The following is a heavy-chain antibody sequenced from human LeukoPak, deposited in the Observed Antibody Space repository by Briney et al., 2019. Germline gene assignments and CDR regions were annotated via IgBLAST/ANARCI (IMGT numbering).Heavy chain of an antibody. CDR1: GFTFSSYS. CDR3: ARDLVTVTDY. D-gene: IGHD4-17*01. J-gene: IGHJ4*02. CDR2: IDSYRSYI. Sequence: PGGSLRLSCAASGFTFSSYSMNWVRQAPGKGLEWVSSIDSYRSYIYYADSVKGRFTISRDNAKNSLYLQMNSLRVEDTAIYYCARDLVTVTDYWGQGTLVTVSS. V-gene: IGHV3-21*01.